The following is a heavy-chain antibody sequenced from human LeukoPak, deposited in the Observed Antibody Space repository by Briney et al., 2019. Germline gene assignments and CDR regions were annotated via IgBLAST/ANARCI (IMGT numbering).Heavy chain of an antibody. Sequence: AGGSLRLSCAASGFTFSSYSMNWVRQAPGKGLEWVSAISGSGGSTYYADSVKGRFTISRDNSKNTLYLQMNSLRAEDTAVYYCAKDPGNRLLDYMDVWGKGTTVTVSS. J-gene: IGHJ6*03. V-gene: IGHV3-23*01. CDR1: GFTFSSYS. CDR2: ISGSGGST. D-gene: IGHD2/OR15-2a*01. CDR3: AKDPGNRLLDYMDV.